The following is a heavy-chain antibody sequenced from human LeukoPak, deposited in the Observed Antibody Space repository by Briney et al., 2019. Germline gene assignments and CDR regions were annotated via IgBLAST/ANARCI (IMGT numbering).Heavy chain of an antibody. J-gene: IGHJ4*02. CDR2: SIYHSGST. CDR1: GFSFSSSS. V-gene: IGHV4-38-2*01. Sequence: GSLRLSCAASGFSFSSSSMHWVRQSPGKRLEWIGSSIYHSGSTYYNPSLQSRVTISIDTSKNQFSLKLSSVTAADTAVYYCARTTLDIVVAVAVTFDFWGQGTLVAVSS. D-gene: IGHD2-15*01. CDR3: ARTTLDIVVAVAVTFDF.